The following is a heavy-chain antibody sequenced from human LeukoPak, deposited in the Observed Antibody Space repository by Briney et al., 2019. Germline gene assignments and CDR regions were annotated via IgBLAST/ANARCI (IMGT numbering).Heavy chain of an antibody. CDR2: IYYSGST. CDR3: ARVNGYYGYWYFDL. CDR1: GGSISSYY. V-gene: IGHV4-59*01. J-gene: IGHJ2*01. Sequence: SETLSLTCTVSGGSISSYYWSWIRQPPGKGLEWIGYIYYSGSTNYNPSLKSRVTTSVDTSKNQFSLKLSSVTAADTAVYYCARVNGYYGYWYFDLWGRGTLVTVSS. D-gene: IGHD3-22*01.